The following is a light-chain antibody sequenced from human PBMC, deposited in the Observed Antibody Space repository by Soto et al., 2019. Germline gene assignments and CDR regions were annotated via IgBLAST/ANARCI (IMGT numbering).Light chain of an antibody. V-gene: IGLV1-40*01. Sequence: QSVLKQPPSVSGAPGQRVTISCTGSSSNIGAGYDVHWYQQLPGTAPKLLIYGNSNRPSGVPDRFSGSKSGTSASLAITVLQAEDEADYYCQSYDSSLSGYVFGTGTKVTVL. CDR3: QSYDSSLSGYV. CDR1: SSNIGAGYD. J-gene: IGLJ1*01. CDR2: GNS.